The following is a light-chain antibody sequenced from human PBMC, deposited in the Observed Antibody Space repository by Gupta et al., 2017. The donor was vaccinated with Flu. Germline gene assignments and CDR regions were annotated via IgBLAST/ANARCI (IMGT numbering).Light chain of an antibody. Sequence: QTVVTQEPSFSVSPGGTVTLTFGLRSGSVSTSYYPSWYQQTPGQPPRTLIYSTNTRSSGVPDRFSGSFLGNTAALTITGAQAEDESDYYCVLYMGSGIWVFGGGTKLTVL. J-gene: IGLJ3*02. CDR1: SGSVSTSYY. CDR3: VLYMGSGIWV. V-gene: IGLV8-61*01. CDR2: STN.